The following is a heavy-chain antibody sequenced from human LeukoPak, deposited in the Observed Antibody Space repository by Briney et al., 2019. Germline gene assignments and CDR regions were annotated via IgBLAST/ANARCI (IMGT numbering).Heavy chain of an antibody. CDR2: INHSGST. J-gene: IGHJ4*02. CDR3: ARGRRGSSSWYPRYDY. D-gene: IGHD6-13*01. CDR1: GGSISSSSYY. Sequence: SETLSLTCTVSGGSISSSSYYWGWIRQPPGKGLEWIGEINHSGSTNYNPSLKSRVTISVDTSKNQFSLKLSSVTAADTAVYYCARGRRGSSSWYPRYDYWGQGTLVTVSS. V-gene: IGHV4-39*07.